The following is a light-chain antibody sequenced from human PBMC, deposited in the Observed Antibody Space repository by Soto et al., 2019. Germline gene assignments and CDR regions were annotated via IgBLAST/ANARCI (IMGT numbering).Light chain of an antibody. CDR1: NSNIGSNA. Sequence: QSVLTQSPSVSGAPRQSVNISCSGNNSNIGSNAVHWYQQLPGKAPKLLMYYNDMLPSGVSDRFSGSKSGTSASLAISGLHSEDEGDYYCATWDDRLTAWVFGGGSKLTAL. CDR3: ATWDDRLTAWV. J-gene: IGLJ3*02. V-gene: IGLV1-36*01. CDR2: YND.